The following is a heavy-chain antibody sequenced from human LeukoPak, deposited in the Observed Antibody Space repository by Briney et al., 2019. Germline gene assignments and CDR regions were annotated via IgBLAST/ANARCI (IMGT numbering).Heavy chain of an antibody. CDR3: AGLYVYNYYYYYMDV. D-gene: IGHD2-8*01. Sequence: ASETLSLTCTVSGGSISSYYWSWIRQPPGKGLEWIGYIYYSGSTNYNPSLKSRVTISVDTSKNQFSLKLSSVTAADTAVYYCAGLYVYNYYYYYMDVWGKGTTVTISS. CDR1: GGSISSYY. V-gene: IGHV4-59*01. CDR2: IYYSGST. J-gene: IGHJ6*03.